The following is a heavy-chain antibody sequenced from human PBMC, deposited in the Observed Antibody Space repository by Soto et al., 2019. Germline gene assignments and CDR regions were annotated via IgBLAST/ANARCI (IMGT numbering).Heavy chain of an antibody. CDR1: GFTFSSYG. J-gene: IGHJ4*02. D-gene: IGHD6-13*01. CDR3: AKDRGLAAAGTRDYFDY. V-gene: IGHV3-30*18. CDR2: ISYDGSNK. Sequence: GGSLRLSCAASGFTFSSYGMHWVRQAPGKGLEWVAVISYDGSNKYYADSVKGRFTISRDNSKNTLYLQMNSLRAEDTAVYYCAKDRGLAAAGTRDYFDYWGQGTLVTVSS.